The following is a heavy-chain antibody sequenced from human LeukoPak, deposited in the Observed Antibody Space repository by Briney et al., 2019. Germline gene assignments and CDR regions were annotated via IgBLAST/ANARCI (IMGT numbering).Heavy chain of an antibody. CDR1: GGSISSGDYY. CDR3: ASSVVAVRFDY. CDR2: IYYSGST. D-gene: IGHD2-15*01. Sequence: SETLSLTCTVSGGSISSGDYYWSWIRQPPGTGLEWIGYIYYSGSTYYNPSLKSRVTISVDTSKNQFSLKLSSVTAADTAVYYCASSVVAVRFDYWGQGTLVTVSS. J-gene: IGHJ4*02. V-gene: IGHV4-30-4*01.